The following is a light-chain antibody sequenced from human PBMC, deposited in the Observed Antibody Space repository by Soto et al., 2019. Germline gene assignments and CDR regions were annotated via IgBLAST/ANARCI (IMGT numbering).Light chain of an antibody. CDR1: QNLVYSDGNTY. J-gene: IGKJ4*01. CDR3: QEYYTHGLA. Sequence: DVVITQSPLSLPVTLGHPASISCRSSQNLVYSDGNTYLNWFHQRPGQSPRRLIYKVSNRDSGVPDRFSGSGSGTDFTLTISSLQAEDVATYYCQEYYTHGLAFGGGTKVDI. V-gene: IGKV2-30*01. CDR2: KVS.